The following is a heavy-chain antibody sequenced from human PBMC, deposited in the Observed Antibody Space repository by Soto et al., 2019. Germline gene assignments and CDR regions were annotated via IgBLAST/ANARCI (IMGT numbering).Heavy chain of an antibody. CDR2: TYHSGTT. CDR3: ARQTNSSPARGPNWFDP. Sequence: QVQLRESGPGLVRPSGTLSLTCAVYGDSINTSHWWSWVRQTPGKGLEWIGETYHSGTTNYNPSLKSRVTISMDKSKNLFSLKLNSVTAADTALYFCARQTNSSPARGPNWFDPWGQGALVTVSS. CDR1: GDSINTSHW. V-gene: IGHV4-4*02. J-gene: IGHJ5*02. D-gene: IGHD6-19*01.